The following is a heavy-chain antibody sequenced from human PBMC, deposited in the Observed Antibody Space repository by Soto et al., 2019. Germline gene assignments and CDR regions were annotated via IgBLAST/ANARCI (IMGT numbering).Heavy chain of an antibody. D-gene: IGHD3-10*01. CDR1: GYTFTSYY. CDR3: VTQTASGYYYYYMDV. V-gene: IGHV1-8*01. Sequence: ASVKVSCNASGYTFTSYYINWVRQATGQGLEWMGWMNPNSGNTVYAQKFQGRVSMTRNTSISTAFMELSSLRSEDTAVYYCVTQTASGYYYYYMDVWGKGTTVTVSS. J-gene: IGHJ6*03. CDR2: MNPNSGNT.